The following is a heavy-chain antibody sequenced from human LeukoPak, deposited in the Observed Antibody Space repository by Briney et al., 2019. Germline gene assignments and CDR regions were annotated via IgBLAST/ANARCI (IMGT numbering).Heavy chain of an antibody. V-gene: IGHV1-69*04. J-gene: IGHJ4*02. Sequence: GASVKVSCKASGGTFSSYAISWVRQAPGQGLEWMGRIIPILGIANYAQKFQGRVTITADKSTSTAYMELSSLGSEDTAVYYCAGGAGGYSYGRADYFDYWGQGTLVTVSS. CDR2: IIPILGIA. D-gene: IGHD5-18*01. CDR3: AGGAGGYSYGRADYFDY. CDR1: GGTFSSYA.